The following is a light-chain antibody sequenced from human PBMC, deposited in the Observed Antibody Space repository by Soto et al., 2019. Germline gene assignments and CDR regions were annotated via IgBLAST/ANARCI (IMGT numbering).Light chain of an antibody. Sequence: EIVLTQSPATLSLSPGERATLSCRASQSVSSYLAWYQQKPGQAPRLLIYDASSRATGIPDRFSGSGSGTDFTLTISRLEPEDFAVYYFQQYGSSRTFGQGTKVDIK. V-gene: IGKV3-20*01. CDR1: QSVSSY. J-gene: IGKJ1*01. CDR3: QQYGSSRT. CDR2: DAS.